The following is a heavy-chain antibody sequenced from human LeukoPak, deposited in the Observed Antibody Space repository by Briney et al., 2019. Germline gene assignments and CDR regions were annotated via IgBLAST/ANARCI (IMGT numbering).Heavy chain of an antibody. CDR1: GFTFSSYA. CDR2: ISSNGGST. D-gene: IGHD3-22*01. Sequence: GGSLRLSCAASGFTFSSYAMHWVLQAPGKGLEYVSAISSNGGSTYYANSVKGRFTISRDNSKNTLYLQMGSLRAEDMAVYYCARAGYDYYDSSGYYPAGYWGQGTLVTVSS. V-gene: IGHV3-64*01. CDR3: ARAGYDYYDSSGYYPAGY. J-gene: IGHJ4*02.